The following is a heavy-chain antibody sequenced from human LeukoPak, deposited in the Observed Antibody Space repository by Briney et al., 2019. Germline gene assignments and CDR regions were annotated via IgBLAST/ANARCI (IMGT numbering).Heavy chain of an antibody. CDR2: ISSSGSTI. Sequence: GGSLTLSCAASGFTFSDYYMSWIRQAPGKGLEWVSYISSSGSTIYYADSVKGRFTISRDNAKNSLYLQMNSLRAEDTAVYYCARSRITIFGVVIADAFDIWGQGTMVTVSS. D-gene: IGHD3-3*01. CDR3: ARSRITIFGVVIADAFDI. V-gene: IGHV3-11*04. CDR1: GFTFSDYY. J-gene: IGHJ3*02.